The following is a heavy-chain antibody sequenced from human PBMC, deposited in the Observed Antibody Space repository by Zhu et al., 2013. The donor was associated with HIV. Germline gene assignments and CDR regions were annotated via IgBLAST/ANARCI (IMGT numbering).Heavy chain of an antibody. Sequence: QVQLVQSGAAVKKPGASVKVSCKASGYTFSNHDISWVRQATGQGLEWMGWMNPDTGNTGYAQNFQGRVFMTRSTSISTAYMELASLRSEDTAIYYCARFARRGYSYGFGAFDIWGRGTMLTVSS. CDR1: GYTFSNHD. J-gene: IGHJ3*02. D-gene: IGHD5-18*01. CDR2: MNPDTGNT. CDR3: ARFARRGYSYGFGAFDI. V-gene: IGHV1-8*02.